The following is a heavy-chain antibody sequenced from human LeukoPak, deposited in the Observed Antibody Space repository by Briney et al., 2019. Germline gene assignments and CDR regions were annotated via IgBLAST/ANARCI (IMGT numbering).Heavy chain of an antibody. CDR3: ARESSVWYSSGWYGEFQH. J-gene: IGHJ1*01. V-gene: IGHV4-61*02. CDR1: GGSISSGSYY. CDR2: IYTSGST. D-gene: IGHD6-19*01. Sequence: SETLSLTCTVSGGSISSGSYYWSWIRQPAGKGLEWIGRIYTSGSTHYNPSLKSRVTISVDTSKNQFSLKLSSVTAADTAVYYCARESSVWYSSGWYGEFQHWGQGTLVTVSS.